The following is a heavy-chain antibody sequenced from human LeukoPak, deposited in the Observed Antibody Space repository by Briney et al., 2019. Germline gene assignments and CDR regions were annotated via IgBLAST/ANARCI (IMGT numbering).Heavy chain of an antibody. D-gene: IGHD6-6*01. CDR3: ARDPPIAARRPYAFDI. Sequence: SETLSLTCTVSGGSISSDSYYWSWIRQPAGKGLEWIGRIYTSGSTNYNPSLKSQVTISVDTSKNQFSLKLSSVTAADTAVYYCARDPPIAARRPYAFDIWGQGTMVTVSS. CDR1: GGSISSDSYY. J-gene: IGHJ3*02. CDR2: IYTSGST. V-gene: IGHV4-61*02.